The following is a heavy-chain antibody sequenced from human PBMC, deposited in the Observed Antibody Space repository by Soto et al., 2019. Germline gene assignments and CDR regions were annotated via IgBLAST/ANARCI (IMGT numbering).Heavy chain of an antibody. CDR3: ARSRGSGYYSFDY. Sequence: QVQLVESGGGVVQPGRSLRLSCAASGFTFSSYGMHWVRQAPGKGLEWVAVIWYDGSNKYYADSVKGRFTISRDNSKNTVYRQRNSLRAEDTAVYYCARSRGSGYYSFDYWGQGTLVTVSS. CDR2: IWYDGSNK. D-gene: IGHD3-22*01. V-gene: IGHV3-33*01. CDR1: GFTFSSYG. J-gene: IGHJ4*02.